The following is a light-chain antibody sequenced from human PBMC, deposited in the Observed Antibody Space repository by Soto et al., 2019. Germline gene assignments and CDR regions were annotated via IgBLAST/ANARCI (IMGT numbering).Light chain of an antibody. CDR2: DVS. CDR1: SADIGAFNY. V-gene: IGLV2-14*03. CDR3: SSYSTSSSLV. J-gene: IGLJ2*01. Sequence: QSALTQPASVSGSLGQSITISCAGTSADIGAFNYVSWYQHHPGKVPQLLIYDVSNRPSGVSARFSASKSVNTASLTISGLQTDDEAEYYCSSYSTSSSLVFGGGTKVTVL.